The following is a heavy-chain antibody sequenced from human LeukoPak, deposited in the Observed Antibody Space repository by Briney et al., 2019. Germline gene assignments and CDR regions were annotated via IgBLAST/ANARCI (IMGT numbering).Heavy chain of an antibody. CDR2: IYYSGST. CDR1: GGSISSYY. J-gene: IGHJ4*02. V-gene: IGHV4-59*08. CDR3: ARQVIGQFDY. Sequence: PSETLSLTCTVSGGSISSYYWSWIRQPPGKGLEWIGYIYYSGSTNYNPSLKSRVTISVDTSKNQFSLKLSSVTAADTAVYYCARQVIGQFDYWGQGTLVTVSS.